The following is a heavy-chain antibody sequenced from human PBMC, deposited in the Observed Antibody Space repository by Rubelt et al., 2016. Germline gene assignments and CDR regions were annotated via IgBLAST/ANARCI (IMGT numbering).Heavy chain of an antibody. Sequence: QVQLVQSGAEVKKPGASVKVSCKASGHTFTSYAMHWVRQAPGQRLEWMGWINAGNGNTKYSQKFQGRVTITRETSASTAYMELSSLRSEDTAVYYCARSKDTAMVTDADWYFDLWGRGTLVTVSS. J-gene: IGHJ2*01. CDR1: GHTFTSYA. V-gene: IGHV1-3*01. D-gene: IGHD5-18*01. CDR3: ARSKDTAMVTDADWYFDL. CDR2: INAGNGNT.